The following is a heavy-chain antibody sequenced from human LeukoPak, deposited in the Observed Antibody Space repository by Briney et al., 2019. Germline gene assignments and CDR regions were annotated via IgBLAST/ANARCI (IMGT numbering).Heavy chain of an antibody. CDR2: ISTSSHYM. D-gene: IGHD6-13*01. CDR1: GFTFSTYT. J-gene: IGHJ4*02. CDR3: ARVGTSTWYVLYYFDY. V-gene: IGHV3-21*01. Sequence: PGGSLRLSCAASGFTFSTYTMNWVRQAPGKGPERVSSISTSSHYMYYADSVKGRFTISRDDAKNSLYLQMDSLRAEDTAVYYCARVGTSTWYVLYYFDYWGPGTLVTVSS.